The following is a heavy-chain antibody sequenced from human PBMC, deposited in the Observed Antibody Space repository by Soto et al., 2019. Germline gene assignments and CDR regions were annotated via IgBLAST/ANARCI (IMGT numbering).Heavy chain of an antibody. V-gene: IGHV3-15*01. Sequence: EVVLVDSGGGLVKPGESLRLSCAASGLTFSNAWMTWVRQAPGQGLEWVGRIKSKKDGETTEYAAPVKGRFAISRDDSINTVYLQMNSLKSEDTAVYFCTTDPGGDWQDYWGQGTLVTVSS. D-gene: IGHD2-21*02. CDR1: GLTFSNAW. J-gene: IGHJ4*02. CDR2: IKSKKDGETT. CDR3: TTDPGGDWQDY.